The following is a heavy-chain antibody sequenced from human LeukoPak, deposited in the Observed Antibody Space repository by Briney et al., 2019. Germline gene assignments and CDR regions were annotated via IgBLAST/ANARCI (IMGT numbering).Heavy chain of an antibody. D-gene: IGHD1-26*01. V-gene: IGHV3-11*01. CDR3: AKDINSGHPRYFDY. CDR1: GFTFSDYY. CDR2: ISSSGSTI. Sequence: KAGGSLRLSCAASGFTFSDYYMSWIRQAPGKGLEWVSYISSSGSTIYYADSVKGRFTISRDNAKNSLYLQMNSLRAEDTAVYYCAKDINSGHPRYFDYWGQGTLVTVSS. J-gene: IGHJ4*02.